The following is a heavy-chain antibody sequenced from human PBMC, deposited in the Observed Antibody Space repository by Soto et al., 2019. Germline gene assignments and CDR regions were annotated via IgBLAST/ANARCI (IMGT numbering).Heavy chain of an antibody. CDR2: IYHGGST. V-gene: IGHV4-39*02. D-gene: IGHD3-22*01. J-gene: IGHJ5*02. CDR1: GGSISSGGYY. CDR3: ARVGPWVPYYYDSSPYTFENWFDP. Sequence: SETLSLTCTVSGGSISSGGYYWGWLRQPPGKGLEWIGSIYHGGSTYYNPSLNSRVTLSIDMTNNHVSLILNSVTAADTAVYYCARVGPWVPYYYDSSPYTFENWFDPWGQGTLVTVSS.